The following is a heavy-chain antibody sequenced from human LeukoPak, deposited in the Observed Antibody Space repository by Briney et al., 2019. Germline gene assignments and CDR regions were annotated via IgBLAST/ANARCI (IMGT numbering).Heavy chain of an antibody. CDR2: IYPGDSDT. Sequence: GGSLQISCKGSGSRFTNYCIVWVRQMPGKGLEWMGIIYPGDSDTRYSPSFQGQVTISADKSISTAYLQWSSLKASDTAMYYCASCSGFSSGYRVDYWGQGTLVTVSS. J-gene: IGHJ4*02. CDR1: GSRFTNYC. CDR3: ASCSGFSSGYRVDY. V-gene: IGHV5-51*01. D-gene: IGHD3-22*01.